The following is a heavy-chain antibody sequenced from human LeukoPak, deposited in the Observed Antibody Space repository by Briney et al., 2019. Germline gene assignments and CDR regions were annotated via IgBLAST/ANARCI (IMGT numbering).Heavy chain of an antibody. CDR3: ARVEMATIGVDY. CDR1: GFTFSSYG. CDR2: IWYDGSNK. D-gene: IGHD5-24*01. Sequence: PGRSLRLSCAASGFTFSSYGMHWVRQAPGKGLEWVAVIWYDGSNKYYADSVKGRFTISRDNAKNSLYLQMNSLRAEDTAVYYCARVEMATIGVDYWGQGTLVTVSS. V-gene: IGHV3-33*03. J-gene: IGHJ4*02.